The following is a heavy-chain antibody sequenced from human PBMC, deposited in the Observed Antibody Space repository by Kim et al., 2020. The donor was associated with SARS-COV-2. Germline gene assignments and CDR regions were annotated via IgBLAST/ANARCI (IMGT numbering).Heavy chain of an antibody. Sequence: YNPSRKSRVTISVDTSKNQFSLKLSSVTAADTAVYYCASRRSGWSRYFDLWGRGTLVTVSS. V-gene: IGHV4-39*07. D-gene: IGHD6-19*01. J-gene: IGHJ2*01. CDR3: ASRRSGWSRYFDL.